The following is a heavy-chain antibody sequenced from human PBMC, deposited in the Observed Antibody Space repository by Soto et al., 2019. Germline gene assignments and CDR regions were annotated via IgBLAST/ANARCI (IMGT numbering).Heavy chain of an antibody. J-gene: IGHJ4*02. D-gene: IGHD3-3*01. CDR1: GYTFTGYY. V-gene: IGHV1-2*02. CDR2: INPNSGGT. CDR3: ARGASLYYDDPSDATGAIDY. Sequence: QVQLVQSGAEVKKPGASVKVSCKASGYTFTGYYMHWVRQAPGQGIEWMGWINPNSGGTNNAQKFQGGVTMTRDTSISTDYMELSRLRSDDRAVYYCARGASLYYDDPSDATGAIDYWGQGTLVTVSS.